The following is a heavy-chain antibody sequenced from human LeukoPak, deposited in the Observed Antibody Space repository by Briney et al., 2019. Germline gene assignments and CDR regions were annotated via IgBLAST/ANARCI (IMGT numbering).Heavy chain of an antibody. CDR1: GXTFSSYS. CDR3: ARHDYAGNSGDY. CDR2: TGTSSSII. V-gene: IGHV3-48*02. Sequence: PGGSLRLSCAASGXTFSSYSMNWVRQTPGKGLEWVSYTGTSSSIIYYADSVKGRFTISRDNAKNSLYLQMNSLRDEDTAVYYCARHDYAGNSGDYWGQGTLVTVSS. D-gene: IGHD4-23*01. J-gene: IGHJ4*02.